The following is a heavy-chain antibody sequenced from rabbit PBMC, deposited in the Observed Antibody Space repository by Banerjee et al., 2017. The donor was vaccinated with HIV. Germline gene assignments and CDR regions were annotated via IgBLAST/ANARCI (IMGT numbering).Heavy chain of an antibody. V-gene: IGHV1S40*01. CDR2: IYTGSGST. Sequence: QSLEESGGGLVQPEGSLTLTCTASGLSFSGYYYMCWVRQAPGKGLEWIGCIYTGSGSTYYASWAKGRFTTSKTSSTTVTLQMASLTAADTATYFCARDDTVDDSTGMDLRGPGTLVTVS. CDR1: GLSFSGYYY. D-gene: IGHD1-1*01. CDR3: ARDDTVDDSTGMDL. J-gene: IGHJ6*01.